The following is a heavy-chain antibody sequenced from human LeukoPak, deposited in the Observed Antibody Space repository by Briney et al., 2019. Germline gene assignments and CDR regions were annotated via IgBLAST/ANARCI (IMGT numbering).Heavy chain of an antibody. Sequence: ASVKVSCKASGYTFSNYGFSWVRPAPGQGLEWMGWISGYNGNTNNAQKFQGRVTMTTDTSTSTAYMELRSLRSDDTAVYHCARGSLYSGSYYNGYDYWGQGTLVTVSS. D-gene: IGHD3-10*01. CDR3: ARGSLYSGSYYNGYDY. J-gene: IGHJ4*02. V-gene: IGHV1-18*01. CDR1: GYTFSNYG. CDR2: ISGYNGNT.